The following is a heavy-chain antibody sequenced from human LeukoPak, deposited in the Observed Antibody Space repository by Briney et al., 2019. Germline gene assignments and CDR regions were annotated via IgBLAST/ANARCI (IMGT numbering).Heavy chain of an antibody. CDR1: GFTFSSYA. CDR2: ISGGGGDT. Sequence: PGGSLRLSCAASGFTFSSYAMSWVRQAPGKGLEWVSGISGGGGDTFYADSVKGRFTISRDNSENTLYLQMNSLRAEDTAVYYCAKDVGGATRFLDYWGQGTLVTVSS. CDR3: AKDVGGATRFLDY. D-gene: IGHD1-26*01. J-gene: IGHJ4*02. V-gene: IGHV3-23*01.